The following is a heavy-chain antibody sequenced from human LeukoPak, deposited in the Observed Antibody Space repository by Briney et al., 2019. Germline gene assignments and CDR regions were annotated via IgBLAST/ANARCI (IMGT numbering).Heavy chain of an antibody. Sequence: RAGGSLRLSCAASGFTVSSNYMSWVRQAPGKGLEWVSVIYSGGSTFYADSVKGRFTISRDNSKNTLYLQMNSLRAEDTAVYYCARDKTGPSYYYYYGMDVWGQGTTVTVSS. V-gene: IGHV3-66*01. CDR1: GFTVSSNY. CDR2: IYSGGST. J-gene: IGHJ6*02. CDR3: ARDKTGPSYYYYYGMDV. D-gene: IGHD1-1*01.